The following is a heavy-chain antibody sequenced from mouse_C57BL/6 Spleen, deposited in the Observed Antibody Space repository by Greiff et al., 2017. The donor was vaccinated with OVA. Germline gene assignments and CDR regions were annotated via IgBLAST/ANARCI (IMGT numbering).Heavy chain of an antibody. CDR2: INPCSGST. Sequence: VQLQESGAELARPGASVKMSCKASGYTFTSYPMHWVKQRPGQGLEWIGYINPCSGSTKYNQKFMAKAPLIAANSSSTAYMLLITLTSEDAAVYYWARQLRDGAMDDGGQGTSVTVSS. CDR1: GYTFTSYP. V-gene: IGHV1-4*01. D-gene: IGHD3-2*02. CDR3: ARQLRDGAMDD. J-gene: IGHJ4*01.